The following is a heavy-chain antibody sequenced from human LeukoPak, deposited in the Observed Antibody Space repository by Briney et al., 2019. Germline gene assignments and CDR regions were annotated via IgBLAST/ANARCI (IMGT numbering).Heavy chain of an antibody. CDR1: GYTFTSYD. J-gene: IGHJ3*02. D-gene: IGHD2-2*01. CDR3: ASLSYIIVLPAQQSDSFDI. Sequence: ASVKVSCKASGYTFTSYDISWVRQAPGQGLEWMGWISAYNGNTNYAQKLQGRVTMTTDTSTSTAYMELRSLRSDDTAVYYCASLSYIIVLPAQQSDSFDIRRQGTMATVSS. CDR2: ISAYNGNT. V-gene: IGHV1-18*01.